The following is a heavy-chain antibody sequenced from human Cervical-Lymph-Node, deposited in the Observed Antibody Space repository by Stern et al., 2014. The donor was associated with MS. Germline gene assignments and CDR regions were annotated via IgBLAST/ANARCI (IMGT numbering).Heavy chain of an antibody. Sequence: VQLVESGGGVVQPGRSLRLSCAASGFTFSSYSMHWVRQAPGRGLEWVTVISYGNNKYYAASVKGRFTISRDNSKDTLYLQMNSLRAEGTAVYYCARASVLGYCPTTNCYNWFDPWGQGTLVTVSS. V-gene: IGHV3-30*01. J-gene: IGHJ5*02. CDR1: GFTFSSYS. D-gene: IGHD2-2*01. CDR2: ISYGNNK. CDR3: ARASVLGYCPTTNCYNWFDP.